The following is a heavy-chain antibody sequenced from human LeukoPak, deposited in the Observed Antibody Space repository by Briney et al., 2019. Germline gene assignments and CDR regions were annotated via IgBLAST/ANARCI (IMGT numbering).Heavy chain of an antibody. V-gene: IGHV3-21*01. J-gene: IGHJ4*02. CDR1: GFTFSSYS. D-gene: IGHD3-16*02. CDR3: ARDRSITFGGVIAH. Sequence: GGSLRLSWAACGFTFSSYSMNWVRQAPGKGLEWVSSISSSSSYIYYADSVKGRFTISRDNAKNSLYLQMNSLRAEDTAVYYCARDRSITFGGVIAHWGQGTLVTVSS. CDR2: ISSSSSYI.